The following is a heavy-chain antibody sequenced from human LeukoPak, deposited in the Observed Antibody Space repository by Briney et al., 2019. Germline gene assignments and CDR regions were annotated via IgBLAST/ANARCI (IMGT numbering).Heavy chain of an antibody. V-gene: IGHV3-74*01. J-gene: IGHJ4*02. CDR3: ARDGSLPDY. CDR1: GFTFSSYW. Sequence: GGSLRLSCAASGFTFSSYWMHWVRQAPGKGLVWVSRIYSDRTSTSYADSVRGRFTISRDNAKNTLYLQMNSLRAEGTAVYYCARDGSLPDYWGQGTLVTVSS. CDR2: IYSDRTST.